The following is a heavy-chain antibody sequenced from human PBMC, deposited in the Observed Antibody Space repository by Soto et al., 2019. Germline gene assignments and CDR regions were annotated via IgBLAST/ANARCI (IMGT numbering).Heavy chain of an antibody. J-gene: IGHJ5*02. D-gene: IGHD3-10*01. V-gene: IGHV3-48*03. CDR1: GFALSYYA. CDR3: ARSGNAYNWFDP. Sequence: HPGGSLRLSCAASGFALSYYAMNWVRQAPGKGLEWVSYISSDDSTIYYADSVKGRFTISRDNAKNSLYLQINGLRAEDTAIYYCARSGNAYNWFDPWGQGTLVTISS. CDR2: ISSDDSTI.